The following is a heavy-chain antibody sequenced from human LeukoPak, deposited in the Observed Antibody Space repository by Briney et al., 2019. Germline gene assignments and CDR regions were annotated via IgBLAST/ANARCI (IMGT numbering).Heavy chain of an antibody. D-gene: IGHD6-19*01. Sequence: PGGSLRLSCAASGFTFDDYAMHWVRQAPGKGLEWVSLIIGDGGSTYYADSVKGRFTISRDNSKNSLYLQMNSLRTEDTALYYCARVGQWLVPPYYYYYGMDVWGQGTTVTVSS. V-gene: IGHV3-43*02. CDR3: ARVGQWLVPPYYYYYGMDV. CDR2: IIGDGGST. J-gene: IGHJ6*02. CDR1: GFTFDDYA.